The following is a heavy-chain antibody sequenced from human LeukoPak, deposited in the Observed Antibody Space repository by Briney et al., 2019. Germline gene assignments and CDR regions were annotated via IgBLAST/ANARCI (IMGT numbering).Heavy chain of an antibody. D-gene: IGHD1-26*01. V-gene: IGHV4-61*01. Sequence: SETLSLTCTVSGGSISSSSYYWSWTRQPPGKGLEWIGYIHHSGTTNYSPSLKSRVTISVDMSKNQFFLNLTSVTAADTAVYYCARGRLGATYWGQGTLVTVSS. J-gene: IGHJ4*02. CDR2: IHHSGTT. CDR1: GGSISSSSYY. CDR3: ARGRLGATY.